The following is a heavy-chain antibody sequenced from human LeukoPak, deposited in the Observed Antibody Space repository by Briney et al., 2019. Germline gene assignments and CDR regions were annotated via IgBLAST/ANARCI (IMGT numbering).Heavy chain of an antibody. V-gene: IGHV3-30-3*01. D-gene: IGHD4-17*01. CDR1: GFTFSSFV. CDR3: ARDYGDYGGTFDI. J-gene: IGHJ3*02. CDR2: ISYDGSNK. Sequence: QPGGSLRLSCAASGFTFSSFVIHWVRQAPGKALEWVAVISYDGSNKYYADSVKGRFTISRGNSKNTLYLQMNSLRPEDTAVYYCARDYGDYGGTFDIWGRGTMVTVSS.